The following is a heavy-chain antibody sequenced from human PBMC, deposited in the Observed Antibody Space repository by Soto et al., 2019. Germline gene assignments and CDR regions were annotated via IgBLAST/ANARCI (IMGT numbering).Heavy chain of an antibody. D-gene: IGHD4-17*01. CDR3: ARPYWELRCLADFDY. CDR2: IWYDGSNK. J-gene: IGHJ4*02. CDR1: GFTFSSYG. Sequence: GGSLRLSCAASGFTFSSYGMHWVRQAPGKGLEWVAVIWYDGSNKYYADSVKGRFTISRDNSKNTLYLQMNSLRAEDTAVYYCARPYWELRCLADFDYWGQGTLVTVSS. V-gene: IGHV3-33*01.